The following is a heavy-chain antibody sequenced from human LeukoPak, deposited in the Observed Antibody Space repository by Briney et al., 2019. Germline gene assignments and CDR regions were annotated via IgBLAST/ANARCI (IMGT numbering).Heavy chain of an antibody. Sequence: ASVKVSCEASGYTFTSYGISWVRQAPGQGLAWMGWISAYNGNTNNAQKLQVRVNMTTDTSSRTAYMELRSLRSDDTAVYYCAREPGIAAAAAPWFDPWGQGTLVTVSS. CDR1: GYTFTSYG. D-gene: IGHD6-13*01. J-gene: IGHJ5*02. V-gene: IGHV1-18*01. CDR3: AREPGIAAAAAPWFDP. CDR2: ISAYNGNT.